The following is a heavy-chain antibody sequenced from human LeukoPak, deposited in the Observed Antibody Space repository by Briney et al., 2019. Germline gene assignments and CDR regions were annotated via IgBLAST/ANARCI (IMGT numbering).Heavy chain of an antibody. J-gene: IGHJ4*02. D-gene: IGHD3-22*01. CDR3: ARDKEGGDYYDTSNGIDY. Sequence: PGGSLRLSCAASGFTFSSYGMHWVRQAPGKGLEWVAVISYDGSNKYYADSVKGRFTISRDNSKNTLYLQMNSLRAEDTAVYYCARDKEGGDYYDTSNGIDYWGQGTLVTVSS. V-gene: IGHV3-30*03. CDR1: GFTFSSYG. CDR2: ISYDGSNK.